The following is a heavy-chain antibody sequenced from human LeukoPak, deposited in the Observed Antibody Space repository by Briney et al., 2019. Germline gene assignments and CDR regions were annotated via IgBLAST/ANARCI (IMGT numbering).Heavy chain of an antibody. V-gene: IGHV4-39*07. CDR1: GDSITSSSYQ. Sequence: SETLSLTCTVSGDSITSSSYQWGWIRQSPAKGLEWIGSIFYTGSTYYNPSLKSRVTISIDTSKNQFSLKLSSVTAADTAVYYCARDSGSYPYYYYYMDVWGKGTTVTVSS. CDR3: ARDSGSYPYYYYYMDV. CDR2: IFYTGST. J-gene: IGHJ6*03. D-gene: IGHD1-26*01.